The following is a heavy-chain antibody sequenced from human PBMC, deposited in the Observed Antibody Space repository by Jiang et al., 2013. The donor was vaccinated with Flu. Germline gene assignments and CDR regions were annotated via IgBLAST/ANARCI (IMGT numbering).Heavy chain of an antibody. D-gene: IGHD5-24*01. CDR3: ALRDGYTDAFDI. J-gene: IGHJ3*02. CDR2: GDSDT. Sequence: GDSDTRYSPSFQGQVTISADKSISTAYLQWSSLKASDTAMYYCALRDGYTDAFDIWGQGTMVTVSS. V-gene: IGHV5-51*01.